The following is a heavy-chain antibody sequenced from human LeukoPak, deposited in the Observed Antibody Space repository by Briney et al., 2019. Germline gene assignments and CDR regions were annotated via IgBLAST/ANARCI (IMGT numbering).Heavy chain of an antibody. V-gene: IGHV3-11*01. CDR3: ARDYHYYYYMDV. CDR2: ISSSGSTI. CDR1: GGSFSDYY. Sequence: PSETLSLTCAVYGGSFSDYYMSWIRQAPGKGLEWVSYISSSGSTIYYADSVKGRFTISRDNAKNSLYLQMNSLRAEDTAVYYCARDYHYYYYMDVWGKGTTVTISS. J-gene: IGHJ6*03.